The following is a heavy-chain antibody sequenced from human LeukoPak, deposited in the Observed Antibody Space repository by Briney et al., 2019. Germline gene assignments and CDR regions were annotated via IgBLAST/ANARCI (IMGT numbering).Heavy chain of an antibody. CDR1: GFIFSRYW. V-gene: IGHV3-64*01. CDR3: ARGPSSSTTYYYDSSGYYSRGAFDI. CDR2: ISSNGGST. J-gene: IGHJ3*02. D-gene: IGHD3-22*01. Sequence: GGSLRLSCAASGFIFSRYWMNWVRQAPGKGLEYVSAISSNGGSTYYANSVKGRFTISRDNSKNTLYLQMGSLRAEDMAVYYCARGPSSSTTYYYDSSGYYSRGAFDIWGQGTMVTVSS.